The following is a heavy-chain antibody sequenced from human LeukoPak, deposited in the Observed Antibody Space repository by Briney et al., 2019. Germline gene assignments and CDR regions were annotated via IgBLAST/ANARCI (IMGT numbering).Heavy chain of an antibody. V-gene: IGHV4-34*01. CDR3: ARRSYNSPFRY. CDR2: IKHSGST. CDR1: GGSFSGYY. D-gene: IGHD5-24*01. J-gene: IGHJ4*02. Sequence: PSETLSLTCAVYGGSFSGYYWSWIRQPPGKGLEWIGEIKHSGSTNYNPSLKSRVTISLDTSKNQFSLNLNSLTAADTAVYYCARRSYNSPFRYWGQGTLVTVSS.